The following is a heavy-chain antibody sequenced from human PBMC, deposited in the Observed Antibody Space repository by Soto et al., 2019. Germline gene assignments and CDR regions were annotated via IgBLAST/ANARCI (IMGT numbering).Heavy chain of an antibody. CDR1: GFPFRNHT. CDR3: AKGASYTDCDS. V-gene: IGHV3-23*01. Sequence: EIRLLESGGGLVQPAGSLRLSCAASGFPFRNHTMTWVRQAPGQGLEWVSAISGSGSGIFYADSVKGRFTVSRDNARNTLYLHLNSLRADDTAVYYCAKGASYTDCDSWGHGTLVTVSS. D-gene: IGHD2-21*02. CDR2: ISGSGSGI. J-gene: IGHJ5*01.